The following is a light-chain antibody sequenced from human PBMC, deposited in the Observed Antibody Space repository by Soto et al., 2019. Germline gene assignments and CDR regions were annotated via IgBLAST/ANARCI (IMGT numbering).Light chain of an antibody. CDR1: SSNIGNNY. CDR3: GTWDSSLGGV. V-gene: IGLV1-51*02. CDR2: ENN. J-gene: IGLJ1*01. Sequence: QSVLTQPPSVSSPAGQKVTISCSGSSSNIGNNYVSWYQQLPGTAPKLLIYENNKRPSGIPDRFSGSKSGTSATLGITGLQTGDEADYYCGTWDSSLGGVFGTGTKVTVL.